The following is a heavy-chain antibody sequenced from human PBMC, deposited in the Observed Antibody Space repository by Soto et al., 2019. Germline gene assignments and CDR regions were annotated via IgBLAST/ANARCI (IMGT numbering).Heavy chain of an antibody. J-gene: IGHJ6*03. CDR1: GYTFTSYA. Sequence: ASVKVSCKASGYTFTSYAMHWVRQAPGQRFEWMGWINAGNGNTKYSQKFQGRVTITRDTSASTAYMELSSLRSEDTAVYYCARDQRYFDWFYYYYMDVWGKGTTVTVSS. CDR2: INAGNGNT. D-gene: IGHD3-9*01. V-gene: IGHV1-3*01. CDR3: ARDQRYFDWFYYYYMDV.